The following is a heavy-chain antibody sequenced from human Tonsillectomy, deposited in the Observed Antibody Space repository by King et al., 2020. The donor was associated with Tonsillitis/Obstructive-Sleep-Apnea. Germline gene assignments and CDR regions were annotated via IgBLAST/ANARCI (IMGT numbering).Heavy chain of an antibody. CDR2: IYYSGST. J-gene: IGHJ4*02. CDR1: GGSISSSSYY. CDR3: ARHVRYCSGGSCFMTGFDY. Sequence: PLQESGPGLVKPSETLSLTCTVSGGSISSSSYYWGWIRQPPGKGLEWIGSIYYSGSTYYNPSLKSRVTISVDTSKNQFSLKLSSVTAAEPAVYYCARHVRYCSGGSCFMTGFDYWGQGTLVTVSS. V-gene: IGHV4-39*01. D-gene: IGHD2-15*01.